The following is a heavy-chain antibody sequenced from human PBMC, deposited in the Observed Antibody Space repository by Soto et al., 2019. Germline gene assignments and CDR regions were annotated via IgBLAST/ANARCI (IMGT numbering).Heavy chain of an antibody. V-gene: IGHV2-5*02. Sequence: QITLKESGPTLVKPTQTLTLTCAFSGFSLTNNGVSVGWIRQPPGKALEWLAMIFWDDDERYSPSLRSRLTIIKDTSKNQVVLTMTNMDPMDTATYYCAHRHAKYDFDYWGQGALVTVSS. J-gene: IGHJ4*02. CDR3: AHRHAKYDFDY. CDR2: IFWDDDE. CDR1: GFSLTNNGVS.